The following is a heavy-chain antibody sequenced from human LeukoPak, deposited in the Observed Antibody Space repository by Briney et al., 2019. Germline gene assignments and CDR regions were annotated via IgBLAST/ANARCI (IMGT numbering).Heavy chain of an antibody. D-gene: IGHD2-2*02. CDR3: ARGEEIVVVPAAIMD. Sequence: ASVKVSCKASGYTFTTYAMHWVRQAPGQRFEWMGWINAGNGNTKYSQKFQGRLTITRDTSATTAYMELSSLRSEDTAVYYCARGEEIVVVPAAIMDWGQGTLVTVSS. V-gene: IGHV1-3*01. CDR2: INAGNGNT. CDR1: GYTFTTYA. J-gene: IGHJ4*02.